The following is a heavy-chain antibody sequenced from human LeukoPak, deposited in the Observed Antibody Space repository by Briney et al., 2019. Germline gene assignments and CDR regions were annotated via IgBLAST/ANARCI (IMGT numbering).Heavy chain of an antibody. V-gene: IGHV1-2*02. D-gene: IGHD1-1*01. Sequence: GASVKVSCKASAYSFTDFYLHWVRQAPGQGLEWMGWMNPNSGLTNYAQKFKGRVTMTRDTSITTAYMELSSLRSEDTAVYYCATRGIPYYYYYMDVWGKGTPGTVSS. CDR1: AYSFTDFY. J-gene: IGHJ6*03. CDR3: ATRGIPYYYYYMDV. CDR2: MNPNSGLT.